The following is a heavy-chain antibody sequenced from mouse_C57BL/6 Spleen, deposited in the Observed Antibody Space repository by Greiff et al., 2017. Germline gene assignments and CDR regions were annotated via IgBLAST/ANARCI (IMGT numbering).Heavy chain of an antibody. J-gene: IGHJ1*03. CDR1: GFNIKNTY. CDR3: ARSPNYYGSSFWYFDV. D-gene: IGHD1-1*01. V-gene: IGHV14-3*01. CDR2: IDPANGNT. Sequence: EVQLQQSVAELVRPGASVKLSCTASGFNIKNTYMHWVKQRPEQGLEWIGRIDPANGNTKYAPKFQGKATITVETSSNTAYLQLSSLTSEDTAIYYCARSPNYYGSSFWYFDVWGTGTTVTVSS.